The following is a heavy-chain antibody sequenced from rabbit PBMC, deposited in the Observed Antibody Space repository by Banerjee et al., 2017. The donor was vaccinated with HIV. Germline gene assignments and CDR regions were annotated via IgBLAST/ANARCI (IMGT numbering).Heavy chain of an antibody. CDR3: VRDRYASSSGYYGSNNL. Sequence: QEQLVESGGGLVQPGGSLKLSCKASGFDFSSYGVSWVRQAPGKGLEWIGYIDPVFGSTYYASWVNGRFTISSHNAQNTLYLQLNSLTAADTATYFCVRDRYASSSGYYGSNNLWGPGTLVTVS. V-gene: IGHV1S47*01. CDR1: GFDFSSYG. CDR2: IDPVFGST. D-gene: IGHD1-1*01. J-gene: IGHJ4*01.